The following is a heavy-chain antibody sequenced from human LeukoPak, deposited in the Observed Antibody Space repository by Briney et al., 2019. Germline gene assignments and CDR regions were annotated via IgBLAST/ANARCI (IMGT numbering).Heavy chain of an antibody. D-gene: IGHD3/OR15-3a*01. CDR3: ARGLNFGWFDP. V-gene: IGHV4-59*01. CDR2: ISYSGCT. Sequence: SETLSLTCTVSGGSISGFYWSWTRQPPGKGLEWIGYISYSGCTNYNPSLKSRVTISVDTSKNQFSLKLSSVTAADTAVYYCARGLNFGWFDPWGQGTLVTVSS. CDR1: GGSISGFY. J-gene: IGHJ5*02.